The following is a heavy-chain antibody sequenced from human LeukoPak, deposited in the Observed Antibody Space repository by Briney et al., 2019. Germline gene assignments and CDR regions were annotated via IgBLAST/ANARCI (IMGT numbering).Heavy chain of an antibody. Sequence: GGSLRLSCAASGFTFSDYYMSWIRQAPGKGLEWVSYISSSGSTIYYADSVKGRFTISRDNAKNSLYLQMSSLRAEDTAVYYCARIGDYDWSRQLDYWGQGTLVTVSS. V-gene: IGHV3-11*01. CDR2: ISSSGSTI. CDR1: GFTFSDYY. J-gene: IGHJ4*02. CDR3: ARIGDYDWSRQLDY. D-gene: IGHD5-12*01.